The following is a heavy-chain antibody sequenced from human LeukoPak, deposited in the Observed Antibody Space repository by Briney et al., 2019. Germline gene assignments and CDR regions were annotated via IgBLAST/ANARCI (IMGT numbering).Heavy chain of an antibody. CDR3: ARYHVDADAFDI. J-gene: IGHJ3*02. D-gene: IGHD5-12*01. CDR1: GGSISSSSYY. V-gene: IGHV4-39*01. CDR2: IYYSGST. Sequence: SETLSLTCTVSGGSISSSSYYWGWIRQPPGKGLEWIGSIYYSGSTYYNPSLKSRVTISVDTSKNQFSLQLNSVTPEDTAVYYCARYHVDADAFDIWGQGTMVTVSS.